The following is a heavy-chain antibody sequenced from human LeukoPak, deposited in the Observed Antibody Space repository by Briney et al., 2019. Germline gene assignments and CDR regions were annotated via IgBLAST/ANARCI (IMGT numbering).Heavy chain of an antibody. V-gene: IGHV3-21*04. J-gene: IGHJ4*02. D-gene: IGHD6-19*01. CDR3: AKSIAVAFYS. CDR2: ISSSSSYI. Sequence: GGSLRLSCAASGFTFSSYSMNWVRQAPGKGLEWVSSISSSSSYIYYAHSVKGRFTISRDNAKNSLYLQMNSLRAEDTAVYYCAKSIAVAFYSWGQGTLVTVSS. CDR1: GFTFSSYS.